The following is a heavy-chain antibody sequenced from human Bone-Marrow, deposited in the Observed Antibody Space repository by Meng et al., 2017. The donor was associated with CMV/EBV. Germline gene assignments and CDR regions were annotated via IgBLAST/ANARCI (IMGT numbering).Heavy chain of an antibody. CDR1: GFTFSNAW. J-gene: IGHJ4*02. V-gene: IGHV3-23*01. Sequence: GESLKISCAASGFTFSNAWMSWVRQAPGKGLEWVSAISGSGGSTYYADSVKGRFTISRDNSKNTLYLEMNSLRAEDTSAYYCANEDSGNYGTPFEYWGQGTLVPVSS. D-gene: IGHD4-23*01. CDR3: ANEDSGNYGTPFEY. CDR2: ISGSGGST.